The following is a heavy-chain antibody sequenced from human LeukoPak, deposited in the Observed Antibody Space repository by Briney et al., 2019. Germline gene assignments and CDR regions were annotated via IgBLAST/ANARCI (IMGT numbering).Heavy chain of an antibody. V-gene: IGHV4-34*01. J-gene: IGHJ6*03. CDR1: GGSFSGYY. Sequence: SETLSLTCAVYGGSFSGYYWSWIRQPPGKGLEWIGEINHGGSTNYNPSLKSRVTISVDTSKNQFSLKLSSVTAADTAAYYWARGGGDYYYMDVWGRGPTVTVSS. CDR3: ARGGGDYYYMDV. CDR2: INHGGST. D-gene: IGHD3-10*01.